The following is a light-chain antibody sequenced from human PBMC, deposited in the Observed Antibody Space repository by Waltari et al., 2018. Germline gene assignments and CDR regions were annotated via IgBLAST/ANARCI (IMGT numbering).Light chain of an antibody. Sequence: VLLTQSPASLSVSPGDTVILSCRASQSVRTNLVWYQQKAGQAPRTLIYGASTRASGVPSRFSGSGSETDFTLIISSLQSEDAAVYVCQQYYVWPPITFGGGTKLEI. CDR2: GAS. CDR3: QQYYVWPPIT. V-gene: IGKV3-15*01. CDR1: QSVRTN. J-gene: IGKJ4*01.